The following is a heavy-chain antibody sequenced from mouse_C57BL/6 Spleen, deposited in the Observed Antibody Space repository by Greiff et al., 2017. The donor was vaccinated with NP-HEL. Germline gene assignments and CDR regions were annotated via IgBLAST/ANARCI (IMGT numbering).Heavy chain of an antibody. CDR1: GFTFSSYG. Sequence: EVQRVESGGDLVKPGGSLKLSCAASGFTFSSYGMSWVRQTPDKRLEWVATISSGGSYTYYPDSVKGRFTISRDNAKNTLYLQMSSLKSEDTAMYYCARHGSPYYAMDYWGQGTSVTVSS. V-gene: IGHV5-6*01. D-gene: IGHD1-1*01. CDR2: ISSGGSYT. CDR3: ARHGSPYYAMDY. J-gene: IGHJ4*01.